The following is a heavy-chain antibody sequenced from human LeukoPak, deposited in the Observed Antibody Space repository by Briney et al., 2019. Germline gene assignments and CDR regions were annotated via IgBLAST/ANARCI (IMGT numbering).Heavy chain of an antibody. J-gene: IGHJ5*02. D-gene: IGHD2-2*01. CDR1: GYTFTSYD. CDR2: MNPNSGNT. Sequence: ASVKVSCKASGYTFTSYDINWVRQATGQGLEWMGRMNPNSGNTGYAQKFQGRVTMTRNTSISTAYMELSSLRSEDTAVYYCAIYCSSTSCRPANWFDPWGQGTLVTVSS. CDR3: AIYCSSTSCRPANWFDP. V-gene: IGHV1-8*01.